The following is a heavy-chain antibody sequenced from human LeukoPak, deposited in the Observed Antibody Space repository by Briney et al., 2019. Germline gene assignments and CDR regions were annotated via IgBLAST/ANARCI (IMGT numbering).Heavy chain of an antibody. CDR2: IYSDGNT. Sequence: GGSLRLSCAASGFTVSNNRLSWVRQAPGMGLEWVSTIYSDGNTYYPDSVKGRFTISRDGSKNTLYLQLNSLRTEDTAIYYCVRKREGSNSEHWGQGTLVTVSS. D-gene: IGHD1-26*01. V-gene: IGHV3-53*01. J-gene: IGHJ1*01. CDR3: VRKREGSNSEH. CDR1: GFTVSNNR.